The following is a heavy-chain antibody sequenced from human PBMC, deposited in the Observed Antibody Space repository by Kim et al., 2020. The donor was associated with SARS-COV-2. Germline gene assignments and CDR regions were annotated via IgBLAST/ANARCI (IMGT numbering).Heavy chain of an antibody. CDR2: ISSSSSTI. CDR1: GFTFSSYS. D-gene: IGHD3-10*01. V-gene: IGHV3-48*02. J-gene: IGHJ4*02. CDR3: ARVGESVRGDPFDY. Sequence: GGSLRLSCAASGFTFSSYSMNWVRQAPGKGLEWVSYISSSSSTIYYADSVKGRFTISRDNAKNSLYLQMNSLRDEDTAVYYCARVGESVRGDPFDYWGQGTLVTVSS.